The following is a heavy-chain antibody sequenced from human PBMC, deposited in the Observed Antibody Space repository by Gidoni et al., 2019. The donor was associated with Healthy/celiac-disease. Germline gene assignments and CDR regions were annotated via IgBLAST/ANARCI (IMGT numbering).Heavy chain of an antibody. CDR3: ARGSNWPAPYYYYGMDV. CDR1: GGTFSSYA. D-gene: IGHD7-27*01. V-gene: IGHV1-69*17. J-gene: IGHJ6*02. CDR2: IIPIFGIA. Sequence: QVQLVQSGAEVKKPGSSVKVSCKASGGTFSSYAISWVRQAPGQGLEWMGGIIPIFGIANYAQKFQGRVTITADKSTSTAYMELSSLRSEDTAVYYCARGSNWPAPYYYYGMDVWGQGTTVTVSS.